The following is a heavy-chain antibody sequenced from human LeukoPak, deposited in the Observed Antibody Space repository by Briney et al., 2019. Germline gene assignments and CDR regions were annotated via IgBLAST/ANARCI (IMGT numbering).Heavy chain of an antibody. D-gene: IGHD3-22*01. CDR3: ARAYSPYYYDSSGYYY. Sequence: GSLRLSCAASGFTFSSYAMSWVRQPPGKGLEWIGEINHSGSTNYNPSLKSRVTISVDTSKNQFSLKLSSVTAADTAVYYCARAYSPYYYDSSGYYYWGQGTLVTVSS. V-gene: IGHV4-34*01. J-gene: IGHJ4*02. CDR2: INHSGST. CDR1: GFTFSSYA.